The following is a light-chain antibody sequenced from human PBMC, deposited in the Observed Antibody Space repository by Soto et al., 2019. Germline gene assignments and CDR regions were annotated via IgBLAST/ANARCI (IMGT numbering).Light chain of an antibody. J-gene: IGLJ3*02. V-gene: IGLV6-57*01. CDR2: EDN. Sequence: FMLTQPHSVSESPGKTVIISCTRSSGSIASNYVQWYQQRPGSSHTTVIYEDNQRPSGVPDRFSGSIDSSSNSASLTISGLETEDEADYYCQSYDATNQVFGGGTKLTVL. CDR1: SGSIASNY. CDR3: QSYDATNQV.